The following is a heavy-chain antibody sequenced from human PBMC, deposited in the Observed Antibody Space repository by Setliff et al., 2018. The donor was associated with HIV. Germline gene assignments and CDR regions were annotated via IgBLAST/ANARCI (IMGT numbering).Heavy chain of an antibody. CDR1: GGTFSSYA. Sequence: GASVKVSCKASGGTFSSYAISWVRQAPGQGLEWMGGIIPILGIANYAQKFQGRVTITTDESTSTAYMDLSSLTSEDTAVYYCVIRKAGSGGSRPIDYWGQGTPVTVSS. V-gene: IGHV1-69*10. CDR2: IIPILGIA. CDR3: VIRKAGSGGSRPIDY. D-gene: IGHD6-19*01. J-gene: IGHJ4*02.